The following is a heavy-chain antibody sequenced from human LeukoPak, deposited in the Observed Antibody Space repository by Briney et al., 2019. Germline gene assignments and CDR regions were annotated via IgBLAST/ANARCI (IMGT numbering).Heavy chain of an antibody. CDR3: ARGGAGCCSSTSCRRGYSYGIYDY. V-gene: IGHV4-34*01. Sequence: SETLSLACAVYGGSFSGYYWSWIRQPPGKGLEWIGEINHSGSTNYNPSLKSRVTISVDTSKNQFSLKLSSVTAADTAVYYCARGGAGCCSSTSCRRGYSYGIYDYWGQGTLVTVSS. CDR1: GGSFSGYY. J-gene: IGHJ4*02. D-gene: IGHD2-2*01. CDR2: INHSGST.